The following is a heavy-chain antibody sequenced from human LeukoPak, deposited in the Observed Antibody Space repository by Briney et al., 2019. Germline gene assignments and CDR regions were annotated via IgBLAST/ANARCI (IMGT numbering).Heavy chain of an antibody. CDR3: ARGRSIGYGYYYDSSGYNVDY. J-gene: IGHJ4*02. V-gene: IGHV4-34*01. CDR1: GGSFSGYY. Sequence: SETLSLTCAVYGGSFSGYYWSWIRQPPGKGLEWIGEINHSGSTNYNPSLKSRVTISVDTSKNQFSLKLSSVTAADTAVYYCARGRSIGYGYYYDSSGYNVDYWGQGTLVTVSS. D-gene: IGHD3-22*01. CDR2: INHSGST.